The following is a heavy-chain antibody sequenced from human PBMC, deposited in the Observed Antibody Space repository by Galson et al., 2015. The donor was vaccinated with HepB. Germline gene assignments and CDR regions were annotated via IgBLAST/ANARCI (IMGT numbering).Heavy chain of an antibody. CDR3: ARDFYGSGNYYHYGMDV. CDR2: INPNSGGT. D-gene: IGHD3-10*01. V-gene: IGHV1-2*06. J-gene: IGHJ6*02. Sequence: SVKVSCKASGYSFIGYYIHWVRQAPGQGLEWMGRINPNSGGTDYAQYFQGRVTMTRDTSISTAYMELRRLRSDDTAVYYCARDFYGSGNYYHYGMDVWGQGTTVTVSS. CDR1: GYSFIGYY.